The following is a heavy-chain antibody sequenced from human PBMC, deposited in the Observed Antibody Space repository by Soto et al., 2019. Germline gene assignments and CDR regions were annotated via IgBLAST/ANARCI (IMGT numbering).Heavy chain of an antibody. V-gene: IGHV1-58*02. J-gene: IGHJ3*02. CDR3: AAPYCGGDCYSSGANAFDI. CDR2: IVVGSGNT. Sequence: GASVKVSCKASGGTFSKYKITWVRQAPGQGLEWIGWIVVGSGNTNYAQKFQERVTITRDMSTSTAYMELSSLRSEDTAVYYCAAPYCGGDCYSSGANAFDIWGQGTMVTVS. CDR1: GGTFSKYK. D-gene: IGHD2-21*02.